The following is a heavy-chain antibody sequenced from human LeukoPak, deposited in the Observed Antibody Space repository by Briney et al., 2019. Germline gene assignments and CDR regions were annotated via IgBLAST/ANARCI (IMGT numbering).Heavy chain of an antibody. J-gene: IGHJ4*02. CDR2: IDPSDSYT. CDR1: GYRFSDYW. V-gene: IGHV5-10-1*01. D-gene: IGHD5-18*01. CDR3: ARLRGYTYGYSDY. Sequence: GESLKISCKGSGYRFSDYWIGWVRQMPGKGLEWMGRIDPSDSYTNYSPSFQGHVTISADKSVSTAYLQWSSLKASDTAIYYCARLRGYTYGYSDYWGQGTLVTVSS.